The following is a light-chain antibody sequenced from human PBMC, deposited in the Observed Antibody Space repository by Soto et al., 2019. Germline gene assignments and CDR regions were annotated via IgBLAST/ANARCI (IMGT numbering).Light chain of an antibody. CDR1: SSDVGRYNY. J-gene: IGLJ1*01. Sequence: QTALTHPDSVSGSPGQSITIACTRTSSDVGRYNYVSWYQQHPGKAPILMIYEVSNRPLGVSHRFSGSKSAKTASLTISGLQAEQAADYYCASYTSSSTFDVFGTGTKVTLL. V-gene: IGLV2-14*01. CDR3: ASYTSSSTFDV. CDR2: EVS.